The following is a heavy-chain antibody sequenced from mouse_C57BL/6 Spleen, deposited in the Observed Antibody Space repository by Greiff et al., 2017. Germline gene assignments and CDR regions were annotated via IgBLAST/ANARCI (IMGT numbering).Heavy chain of an antibody. CDR2: IYPGSGST. CDR3: ARGGTAQARFAY. J-gene: IGHJ3*01. V-gene: IGHV1-55*01. CDR1: GYTFTSYW. Sequence: VQLQQPGAELVKPGASVKMSCKASGYTFTSYWITWVKQRPGQGLEWIGDIYPGSGSTNYNEKFKSKATLTVDTSSSTAYMQLSSLTSEDSAVYYCARGGTAQARFAYWGQGTLVTVSA. D-gene: IGHD3-2*02.